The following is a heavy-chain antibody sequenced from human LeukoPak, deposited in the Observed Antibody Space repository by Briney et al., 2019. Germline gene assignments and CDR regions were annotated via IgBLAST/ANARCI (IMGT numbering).Heavy chain of an antibody. Sequence: GGSLRLSCAASGFTFSTYAMSWVRQAPGKGLEWVSIISSSGGSTHYADSVKGRFTISRDNSKNTLYLQMNSLRAEDTAVYYCARRTDYGDPQVKLDYWGQGTLVTVSS. CDR2: ISSSGGST. V-gene: IGHV3-23*01. CDR1: GFTFSTYA. J-gene: IGHJ4*02. CDR3: ARRTDYGDPQVKLDY. D-gene: IGHD4-17*01.